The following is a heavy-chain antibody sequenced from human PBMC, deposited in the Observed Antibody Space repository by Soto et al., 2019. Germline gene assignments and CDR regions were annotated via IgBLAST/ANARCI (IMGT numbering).Heavy chain of an antibody. Sequence: EVQLVESGGGLVQPGGSLRLSCAASEFSFSNYWMHWVRQTPGKGLVWVSRISNDGTTTTYADSVKGRFTISRDNAKNTLYLQMNSLRAEDTAVYYCGRETTPIGSWAVDFWGQGTLVTVSS. CDR2: ISNDGTTT. CDR3: GRETTPIGSWAVDF. V-gene: IGHV3-74*03. J-gene: IGHJ4*02. D-gene: IGHD3-10*01. CDR1: EFSFSNYW.